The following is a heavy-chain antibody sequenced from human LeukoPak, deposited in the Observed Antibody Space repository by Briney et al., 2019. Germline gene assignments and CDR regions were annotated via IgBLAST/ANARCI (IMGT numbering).Heavy chain of an antibody. CDR2: INWNSGNI. CDR3: AVSDVFDY. V-gene: IGHV3-9*01. Sequence: PGGSLRLSCAASGFTFDDYAMHWVRQAPGKGLEWVSAINWNSGNIGYADSVKGRFTISRDNAKNSLYLQMNSLRAEDTAVYYCAVSDVFDYWGQGTLVTVSS. J-gene: IGHJ4*02. CDR1: GFTFDDYA.